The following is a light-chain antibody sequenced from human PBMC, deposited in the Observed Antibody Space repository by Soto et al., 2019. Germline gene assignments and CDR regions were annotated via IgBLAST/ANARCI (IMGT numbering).Light chain of an antibody. J-gene: IGLJ3*02. CDR2: EVT. Sequence: QSALTQPPSASGSPGQSVTISCTGTSSDVGAYKYVSWYQQYPGKAPKLMIYEVTKRPGGVPDRFSGSKSGNTASLTVSGLQAEDEADYYCTSYVGDDIWVFGGGTKLTVL. V-gene: IGLV2-8*01. CDR3: TSYVGDDIWV. CDR1: SSDVGAYKY.